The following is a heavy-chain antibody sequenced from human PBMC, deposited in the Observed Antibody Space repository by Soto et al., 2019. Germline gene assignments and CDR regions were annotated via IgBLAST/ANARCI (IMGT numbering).Heavy chain of an antibody. CDR3: ATAGGLGAVAADY. V-gene: IGHV4-30-2*01. CDR1: GGSISSGGYA. D-gene: IGHD6-19*01. Sequence: QLQLQESGSGLVKPSQTLSLTCAVSGGSISSGGYAWSWIRQPQAKGLEWIGYIYHSGSTYYNPSLKSRVTISVDRSKNQFSMKLSSVTAADTAVYYCATAGGLGAVAADYWGQGTLVTVSS. J-gene: IGHJ4*02. CDR2: IYHSGST.